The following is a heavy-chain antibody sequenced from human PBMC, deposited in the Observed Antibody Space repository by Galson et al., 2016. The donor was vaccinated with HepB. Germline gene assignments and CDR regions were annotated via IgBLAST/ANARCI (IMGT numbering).Heavy chain of an antibody. J-gene: IGHJ5*02. Sequence: SLRLSCAASGFRFSNYGMHWVRQAPGKGLEWVAVISYDGSKTYYADSVKGRFTISRDFSKNTLYLQLNNLRAGDTAVYYCARGYGSGTYFVNNWFDPWGQGTLVTVSS. CDR1: GFRFSNYG. CDR3: ARGYGSGTYFVNNWFDP. V-gene: IGHV3-30*03. D-gene: IGHD3-10*01. CDR2: ISYDGSKT.